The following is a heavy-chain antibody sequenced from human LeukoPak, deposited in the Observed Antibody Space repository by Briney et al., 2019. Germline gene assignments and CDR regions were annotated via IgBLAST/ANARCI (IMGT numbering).Heavy chain of an antibody. Sequence: GGSLRLSCVVSGISLSNYGMTWVRQAPGKGLEWVSYISERGGSTTYADSVKGRFTISRDTSLNTLYLQMNNLRAEDTAVYYCASAPITIFGVVIDHEFDPWGQGTLVTVSS. CDR3: ASAPITIFGVVIDHEFDP. CDR1: GISLSNYG. D-gene: IGHD3-3*01. V-gene: IGHV3-23*01. CDR2: ISERGGST. J-gene: IGHJ5*02.